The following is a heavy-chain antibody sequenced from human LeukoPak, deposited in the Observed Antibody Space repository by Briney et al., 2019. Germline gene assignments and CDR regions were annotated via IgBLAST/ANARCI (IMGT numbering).Heavy chain of an antibody. CDR1: GYTFTRYG. Sequence: ASVKVSCKASGYTFTRYGIRWVRQAPGHAGEWMGWITAYNGNTHYAQKLQGRVTMTTDTSTTTAYMELRSLRSDGTAVYYCARGASVVVPALFDYWGQGTLVTVSS. CDR2: ITAYNGNT. J-gene: IGHJ4*02. V-gene: IGHV1-18*01. CDR3: ARGASVVVPALFDY. D-gene: IGHD2-2*01.